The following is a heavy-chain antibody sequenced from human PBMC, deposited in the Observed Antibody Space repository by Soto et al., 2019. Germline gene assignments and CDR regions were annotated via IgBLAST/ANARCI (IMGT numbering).Heavy chain of an antibody. CDR1: GASITSDGYY. V-gene: IGHV4-31*03. CDR3: AREPPRGGFGRRWFDP. CDR2: IYYSGNT. J-gene: IGHJ5*02. D-gene: IGHD3-10*01. Sequence: QVQLQESGPGLVKPSQTLSLTCTVSGASITSDGYYWNWIRQHPGKGLEWIGYIYYSGNTYYNPSLQSRVTISGDTSRNQFSLVLSSVTDADTAVYYCAREPPRGGFGRRWFDPWGQGTLVTVSS.